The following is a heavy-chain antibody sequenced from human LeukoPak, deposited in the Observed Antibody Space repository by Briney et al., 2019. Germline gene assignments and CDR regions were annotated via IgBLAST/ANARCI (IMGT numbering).Heavy chain of an antibody. V-gene: IGHV4-39*01. Sequence: SETLSLTCTVSGGSISSSSYYWGWIRQPPGKGLEWIGSIYYSGSTYYNPSLKSRVTISVDTSKNQFSLKLISVTAADTAVYYCARMIYYFDYWGQGTLVTVSS. CDR2: IYYSGST. J-gene: IGHJ4*02. CDR1: GGSISSSSYY. D-gene: IGHD3/OR15-3a*01. CDR3: ARMIYYFDY.